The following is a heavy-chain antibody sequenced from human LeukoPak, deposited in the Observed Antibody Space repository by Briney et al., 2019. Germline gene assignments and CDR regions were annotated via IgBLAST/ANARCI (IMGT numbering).Heavy chain of an antibody. Sequence: GGSLTLSCAASGFTLSSNYMSWVRPAAGKGRAWVSIIYTGGTIYYTDSVKGRFTISRDISQNLLYLQINSLKAEATALYYVSRVLAGSAFDIWGQGTMVTVSS. J-gene: IGHJ3*02. CDR1: GFTLSSNY. D-gene: IGHD1-1*01. CDR2: IYTGGTI. CDR3: SRVLAGSAFDI. V-gene: IGHV3-53*01.